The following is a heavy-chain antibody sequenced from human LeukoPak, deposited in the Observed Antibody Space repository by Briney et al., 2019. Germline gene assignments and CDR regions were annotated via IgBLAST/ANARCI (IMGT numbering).Heavy chain of an antibody. Sequence: PSEILSLTCTVSGGSISSSSYYWGWIRQPPGKGLEWIGSIYYSGSTYYNPSLKSRVTISVDTPKNQFSLKLSSVTAADTAVYYCARLTHCSSTSCYGYYFDYWGQGTLVTVSS. J-gene: IGHJ4*02. V-gene: IGHV4-39*01. CDR3: ARLTHCSSTSCYGYYFDY. D-gene: IGHD2-2*01. CDR2: IYYSGST. CDR1: GGSISSSSYY.